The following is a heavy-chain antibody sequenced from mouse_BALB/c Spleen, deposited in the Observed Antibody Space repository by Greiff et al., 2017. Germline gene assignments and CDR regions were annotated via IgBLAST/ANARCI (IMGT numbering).Heavy chain of an antibody. CDR2: IYPGNSDT. V-gene: IGHV1-5*01. J-gene: IGHJ2*01. Sequence: VQLKQSGTVLARPGASVKMSCKASGYTFTSYWMHWVKQRPGQGLEWIGAIYPGNSDTSYNQKFKGKAKLTAVTSTSTAYMELSSLTNEDSAVYYCTRWEITTVVGPFDYWGQGTTLTVSS. CDR1: GYTFTSYW. CDR3: TRWEITTVVGPFDY. D-gene: IGHD1-1*01.